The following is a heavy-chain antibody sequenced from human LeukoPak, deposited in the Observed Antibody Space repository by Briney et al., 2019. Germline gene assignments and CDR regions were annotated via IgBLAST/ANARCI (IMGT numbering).Heavy chain of an antibody. CDR1: GFTFSSYW. J-gene: IGHJ3*02. V-gene: IGHV3-7*03. D-gene: IGHD4-17*01. CDR2: IKEDGSEK. CDR3: ARDTDYGDHVYAFDI. Sequence: GGSLRLSCAVSGFTFSSYWMTWVRQAPGKGLEWVAKIKEDGSEKYYVDSVKGRFTISRDNAKNSLYLQMNSLRAEDTAVYYCARDTDYGDHVYAFDIWGQGTMVTVSS.